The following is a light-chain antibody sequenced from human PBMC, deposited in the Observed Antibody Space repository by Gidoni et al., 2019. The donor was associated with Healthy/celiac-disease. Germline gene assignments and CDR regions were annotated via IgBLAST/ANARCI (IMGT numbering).Light chain of an antibody. J-gene: IGKJ4*01. CDR3: QQYDNINTRGRT. Sequence: IPLTPSPSSLSASVGDRVTITCQASQDISNSLNCYQQKPGKAPKLLIYYASNLETGVPSRFSGSGSGTEFTFTISSMKPEDIETEECQQYDNINTRGRTFGGGTKVEIK. CDR1: QDISNS. CDR2: YAS. V-gene: IGKV1-33*01.